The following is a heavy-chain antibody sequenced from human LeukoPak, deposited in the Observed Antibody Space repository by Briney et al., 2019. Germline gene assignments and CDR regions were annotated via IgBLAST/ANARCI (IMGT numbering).Heavy chain of an antibody. J-gene: IGHJ4*02. Sequence: PGGSLRLSCGASGFTFSSYAMSWVRQAPGKGLEWVSAISGSGGGTYYADSVKGRFTISRDNAKNSLYLQMNSLRAEDTAVYYCASAVAARGLFDYWGQGTLVTVSS. CDR3: ASAVAARGLFDY. V-gene: IGHV3-23*01. CDR2: ISGSGGGT. CDR1: GFTFSSYA. D-gene: IGHD6-19*01.